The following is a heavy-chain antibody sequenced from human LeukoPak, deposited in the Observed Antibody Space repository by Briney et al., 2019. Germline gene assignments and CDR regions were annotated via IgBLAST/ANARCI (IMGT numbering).Heavy chain of an antibody. D-gene: IGHD3-22*01. CDR3: ASLYYYDSSGYSLPFDY. Sequence: ASVKVSCKASGYTFTGYYMHWVRQAPGQGLEWMGWINPNSGGTNYAQKFQGRVTMTRDTSISTAYMELSRLRSDDTAVYYCASLYYYDSSGYSLPFDYWGQGTLVTVSS. CDR2: INPNSGGT. CDR1: GYTFTGYY. V-gene: IGHV1-2*02. J-gene: IGHJ4*02.